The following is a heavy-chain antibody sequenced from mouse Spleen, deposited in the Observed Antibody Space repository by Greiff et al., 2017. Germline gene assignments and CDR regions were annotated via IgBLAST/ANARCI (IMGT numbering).Heavy chain of an antibody. CDR3: ARSKGNYGGFFDY. D-gene: IGHD2-1*01. CDR2: IDPSDSYT. J-gene: IGHJ2*01. V-gene: IGHV1-69*01. Sequence: QVQLQQPGAELVMPGASVKLSCKASGYTFTSYWMHWVKQRPGQGLEWIGEIDPSDSYTNYNQKFKGKATSTVEKSSSTAYMQLSSRTSEDSAVYYCARSKGNYGGFFDYWGQGTTLTVSS. CDR1: GYTFTSYW.